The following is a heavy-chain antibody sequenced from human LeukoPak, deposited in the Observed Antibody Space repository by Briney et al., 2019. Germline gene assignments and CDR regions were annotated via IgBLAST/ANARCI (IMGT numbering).Heavy chain of an antibody. CDR3: ARAVSGSYLR. J-gene: IGHJ4*02. V-gene: IGHV3-23*01. D-gene: IGHD1-26*01. CDR1: GFTIPTYA. Sequence: GGSLRLSCAASGFTIPTYAMSWVRQAPGKGLEWVSAISGSGGSTYYADSVKGRFTISRDNSKNTLSLQMNSLRAEDTAVYYCARAVSGSYLRWGQGTLVTVSS. CDR2: ISGSGGST.